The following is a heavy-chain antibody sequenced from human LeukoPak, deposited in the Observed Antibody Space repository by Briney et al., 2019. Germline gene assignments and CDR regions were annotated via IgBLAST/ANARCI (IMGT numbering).Heavy chain of an antibody. V-gene: IGHV1-69*05. CDR2: IIPIFGTA. CDR1: GGTFNSYA. D-gene: IGHD4-17*01. CDR3: ARSPNDYGDYVGYYFDY. J-gene: IGHJ4*02. Sequence: SVKVSCKASGGTFNSYAMSWVRQAPGQGLEWMGGIIPIFGTANYAQKFQGRFTITTDESPSPAYMELSSLRSEDTAVYYCARSPNDYGDYVGYYFDYWGQGTLVTVSS.